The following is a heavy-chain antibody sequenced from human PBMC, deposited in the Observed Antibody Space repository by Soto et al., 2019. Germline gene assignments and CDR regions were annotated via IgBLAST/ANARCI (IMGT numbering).Heavy chain of an antibody. J-gene: IGHJ5*02. CDR1: GGSISSYY. CDR2: IFYTGSI. V-gene: IGHV4-59*08. D-gene: IGHD3-16*01. CDR3: ASGGVVPLAFDP. Sequence: SETLSLTCTVSGGSISSYYWSWIRQPPGKRLEWIGDIFYTGSINYNPSLKSRVTISVDTSRNQFSLKLTSVTAADTAIYYCASGGVVPLAFDPWGQGTLVTVSS.